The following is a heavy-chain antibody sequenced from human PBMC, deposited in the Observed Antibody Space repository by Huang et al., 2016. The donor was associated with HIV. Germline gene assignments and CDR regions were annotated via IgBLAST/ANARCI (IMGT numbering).Heavy chain of an antibody. CDR1: GGTFSSYA. CDR3: ARARGYYDSSVSYYFDY. CDR2: IIPIFGTA. V-gene: IGHV1-69*13. Sequence: QVQLVQSGAEVKKPGSSVKVSCKASGGTFSSYAISWVRQAPGQGFEWRGGIIPIFGTANYAQKFQGRVTITADESTSTAYMELSSLRSEDTAVYYCARARGYYDSSVSYYFDYWGQGTLVTVSS. J-gene: IGHJ4*02. D-gene: IGHD3-22*01.